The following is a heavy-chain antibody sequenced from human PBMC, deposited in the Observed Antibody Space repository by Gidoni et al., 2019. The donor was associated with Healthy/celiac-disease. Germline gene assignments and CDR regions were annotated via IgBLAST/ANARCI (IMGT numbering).Heavy chain of an antibody. V-gene: IGHV3-21*01. J-gene: IGHJ6*02. CDR2: ISSSGTYI. CDR3: ARGLTAGSFYGMDF. D-gene: IGHD6-13*01. CDR1: GFTFSSHS. Sequence: EVHLVESGGGLVKPGGSLRLSCAASGFTFSSHSMNWVRQAPGKGLEWVSFISSSGTYIYYADSVKGRFTISRDSAENSLDLQMNGLRAEDTAVYFCARGLTAGSFYGMDFWGQGTTVTVSS.